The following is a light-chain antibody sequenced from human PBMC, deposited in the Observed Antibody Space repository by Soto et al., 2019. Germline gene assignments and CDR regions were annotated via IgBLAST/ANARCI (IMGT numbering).Light chain of an antibody. J-gene: IGKJ1*01. CDR2: GAS. V-gene: IGKV3-15*01. Sequence: VMTQSPSTLSVSPGERATLSCTASQSVGTYLAWYQQKPGQAPRLLIYGASTRATGVPARFSGGGSGTEFTLTISIPQSEDLAIYHCQQYDNLPPWTFGQGTKVEIK. CDR1: QSVGTY. CDR3: QQYDNLPPWT.